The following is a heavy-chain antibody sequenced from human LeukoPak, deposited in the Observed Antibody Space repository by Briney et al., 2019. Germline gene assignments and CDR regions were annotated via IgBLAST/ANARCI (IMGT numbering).Heavy chain of an antibody. CDR1: GFSFSSYS. CDR2: ISSSSSTI. J-gene: IGHJ4*02. CDR3: ASVGWEYYFDY. V-gene: IGHV3-48*01. D-gene: IGHD1-26*01. Sequence: GGSLRLSCAASGFSFSSYSMNGVRRAPGKGLEGVSYISSSSSTIYYADSVKGRFTISRDNAKNSLYLQMHSLRAEDTAVYYCASVGWEYYFDYWGQGTLVTVSS.